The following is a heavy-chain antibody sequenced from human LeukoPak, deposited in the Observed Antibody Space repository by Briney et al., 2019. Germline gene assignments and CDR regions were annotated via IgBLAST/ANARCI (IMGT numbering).Heavy chain of an antibody. D-gene: IGHD1-26*01. CDR2: IWSDGSNK. Sequence: PGRSLRLSCAASGFTFSSYGMHWVRQAPGKGLEWVTVIWSDGSNKFYADSVKGRFTISRDNSKNTLYLQMNRLRVEDTAMYYCTRDAGATGGYAFDIWGQGTMVTVSS. CDR1: GFTFSSYG. J-gene: IGHJ3*02. CDR3: TRDAGATGGYAFDI. V-gene: IGHV3-33*01.